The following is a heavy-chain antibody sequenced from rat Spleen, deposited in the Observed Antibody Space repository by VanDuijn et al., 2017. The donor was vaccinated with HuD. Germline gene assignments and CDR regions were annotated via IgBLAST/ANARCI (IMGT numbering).Heavy chain of an antibody. D-gene: IGHD1-12*03. V-gene: IGHV5-29*01. Sequence: EVQLVDHGGGLVQPGRSLKLSCAPSGFSFSMYGMAWVRQAPTKGLEWVASVSYDGSATYYRDSVKGRFTISRDNAKSTLYLQMDSLRSEDTASYYCARHHYDGYYHGPVFGVMDAWGQGASVTVSS. CDR2: VSYDGSAT. CDR3: ARHHYDGYYHGPVFGVMDA. J-gene: IGHJ4*01. CDR1: GFSFSMYG.